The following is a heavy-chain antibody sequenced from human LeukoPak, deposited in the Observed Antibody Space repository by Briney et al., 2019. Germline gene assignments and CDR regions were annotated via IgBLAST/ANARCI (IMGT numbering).Heavy chain of an antibody. J-gene: IGHJ6*03. CDR3: ARTIVPTAVYYYYNMDV. CDR1: GFTFSSYG. Sequence: GGSLRLSCAASGFTFSSYGMHWVRQAPGKGLEWVAFIRYDGSNKYYADSVKGRFTISRDNSKNTLYLQMNSLKSEDTAVYYCARTIVPTAVYYYYNMDVWGKGATVTVSS. V-gene: IGHV3-30*02. CDR2: IRYDGSNK. D-gene: IGHD2-2*01.